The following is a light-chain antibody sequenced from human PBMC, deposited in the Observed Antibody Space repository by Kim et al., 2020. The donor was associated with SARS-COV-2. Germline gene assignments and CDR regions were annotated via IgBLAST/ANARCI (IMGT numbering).Light chain of an antibody. CDR1: QVINNY. Sequence: ASEGDRLTIPSRASQVINNYLAWYQQKPGKAPPVLIYGASTLHSGVPSRFSGSGSGTDFTLTISSLQPEDVGTYYCQKYDSAPWTFGHGTKVDIK. J-gene: IGKJ1*01. CDR2: GAS. V-gene: IGKV1-27*01. CDR3: QKYDSAPWT.